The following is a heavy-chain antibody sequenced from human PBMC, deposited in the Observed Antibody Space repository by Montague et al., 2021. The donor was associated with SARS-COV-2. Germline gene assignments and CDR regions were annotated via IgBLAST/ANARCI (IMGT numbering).Heavy chain of an antibody. CDR2: ISYGGIT. V-gene: IGHV4-39*01. CDR1: GDSMNRSYHN. J-gene: IGHJ1*01. Sequence: SETLSLTCSVSGDSMNRSYHNWDWIRQPPGKELEWIGTISYGGITYYSPSLKSRVTISVDTSKKQFSLKVTSITAADTSVYYCASETVSAAAGEIGNWGQGTLVTVSS. CDR3: ASETVSAAAGEIGN. D-gene: IGHD6-13*01.